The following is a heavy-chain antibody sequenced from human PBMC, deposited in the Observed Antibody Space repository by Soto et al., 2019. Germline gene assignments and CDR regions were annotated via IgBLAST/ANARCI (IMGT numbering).Heavy chain of an antibody. CDR2: VSGGGIT. CDR1: GFTCSSHD. Sequence: EVQLLESGGGLVQPGGSLRLSCSASGFTCSSHDMIWVRQAPGKGLEWVSGVSGGGITSYADSEKGRFTISRDKSRNTLYLQMNSLRVEDTAVYYCVKGFWGDYWGQGTLVTVSS. D-gene: IGHD3-16*01. CDR3: VKGFWGDY. J-gene: IGHJ4*02. V-gene: IGHV3-23*01.